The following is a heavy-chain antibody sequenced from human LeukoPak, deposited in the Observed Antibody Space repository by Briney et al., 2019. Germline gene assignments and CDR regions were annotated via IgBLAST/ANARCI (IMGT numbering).Heavy chain of an antibody. J-gene: IGHJ3*01. D-gene: IGHD6-6*01. CDR3: ARSSYSSSSSV. CDR1: GFTFSGFW. CDR2: INSDGSEG. V-gene: IGHV3-7*03. Sequence: GGSLRLSCAVSGFTFSGFWMGWPRQAPGKGLEWVASINSDGSEGYYADVVKGRFTISRDNAKNSLYLQINSLRAEDTAVYYCARSSYSSSSSVWGQGTMVTVSS.